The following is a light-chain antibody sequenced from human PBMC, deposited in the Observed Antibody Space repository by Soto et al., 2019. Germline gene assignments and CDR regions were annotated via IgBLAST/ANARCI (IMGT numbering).Light chain of an antibody. Sequence: EVVLTQSAGSLSLSPGERATLSCRASQSVSSSYLAWYQQKSGQAPRLLIYGASSRATGIPDRFSASGSGTDFTLTISRLEPEDFAVYYCQQYGDSLWTFGQGTKVEIK. CDR2: GAS. CDR1: QSVSSSY. CDR3: QQYGDSLWT. J-gene: IGKJ1*01. V-gene: IGKV3-20*01.